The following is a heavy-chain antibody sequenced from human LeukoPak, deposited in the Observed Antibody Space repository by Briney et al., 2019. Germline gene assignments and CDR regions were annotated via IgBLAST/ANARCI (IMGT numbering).Heavy chain of an antibody. CDR3: ATDMVGYCGGVTCYSEAY. CDR1: GYSLSELS. J-gene: IGHJ4*02. V-gene: IGHV1-24*01. Sequence: ASVKVSCKVSGYSLSELSMHWVRQAPGKGLEWMGGFDPEGGKTIYAQNLHGRITVTDDTSTDTAYMHLSSLRSEDTAVYYCATDMVGYCGGVTCYSEAYWGQGTLVTVSS. D-gene: IGHD2-15*01. CDR2: FDPEGGKT.